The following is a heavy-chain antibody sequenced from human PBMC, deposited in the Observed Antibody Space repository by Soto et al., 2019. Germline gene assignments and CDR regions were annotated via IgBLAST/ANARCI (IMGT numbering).Heavy chain of an antibody. J-gene: IGHJ4*02. V-gene: IGHV4-30-4*02. CDR2: IYYSGNT. Sequence: SDTISLNCTLSGDSTIIDNYSSSIRKPPGKGLKCIRHIYYSGNTDYNPSLKSRLAISIDTSKNQFYLKLSSVTAAATAVYFCAREGGESSDAIYYFASWGQGSLAT. D-gene: IGHD2-2*01. CDR1: GDSTIIDNY. CDR3: AREGGESSDAIYYFAS.